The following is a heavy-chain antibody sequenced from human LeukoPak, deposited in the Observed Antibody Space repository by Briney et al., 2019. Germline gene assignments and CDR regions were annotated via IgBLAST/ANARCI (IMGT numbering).Heavy chain of an antibody. CDR3: AKDGGLWVSAHWGDS. Sequence: GGSLRLSCAASGFTFSTYAMSWVRQAPGKGLEWVSTITTSDGNTYYADSVKGRFTVSRDNSKNTLFLQMNSLRAEDTAVYYCAKDGGLWVSAHWGDSWGRGTLVTVSS. J-gene: IGHJ4*02. V-gene: IGHV3-23*01. D-gene: IGHD7-27*01. CDR2: ITTSDGNT. CDR1: GFTFSTYA.